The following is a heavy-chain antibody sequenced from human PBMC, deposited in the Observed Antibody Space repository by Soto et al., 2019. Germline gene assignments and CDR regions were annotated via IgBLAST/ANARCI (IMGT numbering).Heavy chain of an antibody. CDR2: INPSGGST. CDR1: GYTFTSYY. D-gene: IGHD3-16*01. V-gene: IGHV1-46*01. CDR3: AREGMYHYETKDYYPSTYGLDV. J-gene: IGHJ6*02. Sequence: ASVKVSCKASGYTFTSYYMHWVRQAPGQGLEWMGIINPSGGSTSYAQKFQGRVTMTRDTSISTAYMELKRLRSDDTAVYFCAREGMYHYETKDYYPSTYGLDVWGQGTTVTVSS.